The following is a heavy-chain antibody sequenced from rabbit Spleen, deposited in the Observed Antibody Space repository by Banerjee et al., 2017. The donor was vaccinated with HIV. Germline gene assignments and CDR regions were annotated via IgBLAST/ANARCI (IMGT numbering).Heavy chain of an antibody. CDR1: GIDYSDRG. J-gene: IGHJ4*01. Sequence: QYPPKQSGGGLVQPGQSLKLSLNASGIDYSDRGIYLVSPPPRTGLECNACIYADFSGSTYYASWAKGRFTISKTSSTTVTLQMTSLTAADTATYFCARGSATMTLVITGYYLSLWGPGTLVPVS. D-gene: IGHD2-1*01. CDR3: ARGSATMTLVITGYYLSL. CDR2: IYADFSGST. V-gene: IGHV1S45*01.